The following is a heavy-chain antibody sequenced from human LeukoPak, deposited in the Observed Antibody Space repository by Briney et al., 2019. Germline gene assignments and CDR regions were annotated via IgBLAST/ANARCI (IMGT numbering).Heavy chain of an antibody. CDR2: INSDGSNT. V-gene: IGHV3-74*01. D-gene: IGHD3-16*01. Sequence: GGSLRLSCAAAGFTFSSYWMHWVRQAPGKGLVWVPRINSDGSNTIYADSVKGRFTVSRDNANSTLYLQLSSLRAEDTAVYYCARGGGDHAFDIWGQGTMVTVSS. CDR3: ARGGGDHAFDI. J-gene: IGHJ3*02. CDR1: GFTFSSYW.